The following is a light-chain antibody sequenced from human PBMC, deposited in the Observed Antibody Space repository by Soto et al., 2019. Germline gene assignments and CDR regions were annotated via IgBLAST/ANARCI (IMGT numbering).Light chain of an antibody. CDR2: DVT. Sequence: QSALTQPASVSGSPGQSISISCIGTSSDVGAFNYVSWYQHHPGEAPQLIIYDVTSRPSGVSNRFSASKSGNTVSLTISGLQAEDEADYYCSSYTTRNTEVFGTGTKVTVL. CDR1: SSDVGAFNY. CDR3: SSYTTRNTEV. J-gene: IGLJ1*01. V-gene: IGLV2-14*03.